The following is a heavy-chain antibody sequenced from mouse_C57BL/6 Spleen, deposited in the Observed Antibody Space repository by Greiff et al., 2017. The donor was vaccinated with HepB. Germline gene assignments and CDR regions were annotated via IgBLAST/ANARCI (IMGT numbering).Heavy chain of an antibody. Sequence: QVQLKQPGSELLRPGSSVKLSCKASGYTFTSYWMHWVKQRPIQGLEWIGNIDPSDSETYYNKKFKDKATLTVDKSSSTAYMQLSSLASEDSAVYYCATRGGYGYFDYWGQGTTLTVSS. CDR3: ATRGGYGYFDY. D-gene: IGHD2-2*01. CDR1: GYTFTSYW. CDR2: IDPSDSET. J-gene: IGHJ2*01. V-gene: IGHV1-52*01.